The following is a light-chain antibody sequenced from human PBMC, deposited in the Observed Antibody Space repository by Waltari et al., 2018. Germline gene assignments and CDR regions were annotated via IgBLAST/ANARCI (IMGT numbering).Light chain of an antibody. J-gene: IGKJ5*01. CDR2: DAS. CDR3: QKYDKWPPI. CDR1: QSIVTN. V-gene: IGKV3-15*01. Sequence: EIGMPQSPATLSVSPRETATLSCRAIQSIVTNLAWYLEKRGQAPRLLIYDASTRATGIPDRFSASWSVTVFTLTISSLQSEDFADYYCQKYDKWPPIFGQGTRLEFK.